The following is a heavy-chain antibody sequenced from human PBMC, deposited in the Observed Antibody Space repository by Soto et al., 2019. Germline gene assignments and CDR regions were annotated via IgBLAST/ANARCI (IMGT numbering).Heavy chain of an antibody. D-gene: IGHD3-9*01. V-gene: IGHV1-2*04. CDR2: INPNSGGT. CDR1: GYTFTGYY. CDR3: AREEKDYDILTGYRRSYYFDY. J-gene: IGHJ4*02. Sequence: QVQLVQSGAEVKKPGASVKVSCKASGYTFTGYYMHWVRQAPGQGLEWMGWINPNSGGTNYAQKLQGWVTMTRDTSISTAYMELSRLRSDDTAVYYCAREEKDYDILTGYRRSYYFDYWGQGTLVTVSS.